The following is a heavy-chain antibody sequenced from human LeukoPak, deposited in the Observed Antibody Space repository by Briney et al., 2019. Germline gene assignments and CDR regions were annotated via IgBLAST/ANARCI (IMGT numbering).Heavy chain of an antibody. CDR3: AREYYDSSGTKYAFDI. CDR1: GYTFTDYY. D-gene: IGHD3-22*01. CDR2: IDPDSGGT. V-gene: IGHV1-2*02. Sequence: ASVKVPCKASGYTFTDYYVHCVRQAPGQGLEWLGCIDPDSGGTKYAQNFQGRVTMTRDTSITTAYMELSRLRSDDTAVYYCAREYYDSSGTKYAFDIWGQGTVVTVSS. J-gene: IGHJ3*02.